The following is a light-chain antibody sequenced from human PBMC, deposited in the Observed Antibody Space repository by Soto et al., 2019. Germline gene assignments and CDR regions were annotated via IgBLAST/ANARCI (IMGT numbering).Light chain of an antibody. CDR2: DAS. CDR3: QQYNSYSVT. Sequence: DIQMTQSPSTLSASVGDRVTITCRASQSISSWLAWYQQKPGKAPKLLIYDASSLESGVPSRFSGSGSETEFTLTSSSLQPDDCATYYCQQYNSYSVTFGQGTKVEIK. V-gene: IGKV1-5*01. J-gene: IGKJ1*01. CDR1: QSISSW.